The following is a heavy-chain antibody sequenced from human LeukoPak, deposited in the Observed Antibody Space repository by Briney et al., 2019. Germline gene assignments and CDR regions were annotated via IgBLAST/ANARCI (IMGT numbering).Heavy chain of an antibody. CDR2: ISYDGSNK. CDR3: ARDIGPDY. V-gene: IGHV3-30-3*01. D-gene: IGHD3-10*01. J-gene: IGHJ4*02. CDR1: GFTFSSYA. Sequence: GGSLRLSCAASGFTFSSYAMHWVRQAPGKGLEWVAVISYDGSNKYYADSVKGRFTISRDNSKNTLYLQMNSLRAEDTAVYYCARDIGPDYWGQGTLVTVSS.